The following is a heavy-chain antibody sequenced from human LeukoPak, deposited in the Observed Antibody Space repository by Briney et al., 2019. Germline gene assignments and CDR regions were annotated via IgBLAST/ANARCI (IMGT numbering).Heavy chain of an antibody. CDR1: GGPIRRYY. CDR2: IYYSGNT. J-gene: IGHJ3*02. CDR3: VLLWCGLCAFCI. D-gene: IGHD2-21*01. Sequence: SETLSLMCAVPGGPIRRYYSSWIRQPPGKGLEWIGYIYYSGNTNYNPSLKSRVTISVDTSKNQFSLKLSSVTAADTAVYYCVLLWCGLCAFCIWGPGIMVTVSS. V-gene: IGHV4-59*01.